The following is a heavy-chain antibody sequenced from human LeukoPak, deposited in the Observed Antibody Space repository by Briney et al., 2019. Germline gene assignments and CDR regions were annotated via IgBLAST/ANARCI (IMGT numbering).Heavy chain of an antibody. V-gene: IGHV3-23*01. CDR2: ISDSGGRT. CDR1: GITLSNSG. J-gene: IGHJ4*02. Sequence: GGSLRLSCAVSGITLSNSGMSWVRQAPGKGLEWVAGISDSGGRTKYADSVKGRFTISRDNSKNTLYLQMNSLRAEDTAVYFCAKRGVVIRVILVGFHKEAYYFDSWGQGALVTVSS. D-gene: IGHD3-22*01. CDR3: AKRGVVIRVILVGFHKEAYYFDS.